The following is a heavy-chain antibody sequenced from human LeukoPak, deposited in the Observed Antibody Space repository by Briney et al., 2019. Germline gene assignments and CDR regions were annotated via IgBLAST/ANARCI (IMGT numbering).Heavy chain of an antibody. Sequence: SETLSLTCTVSGGSISSYYWSWIRQPPGKGLEWIGYIYYSGSTNYNPSLKSRVTISVDTSKNQFSLKLSSVTAADTAVYYCARLSPSELPYYWGQGTLVTVSS. V-gene: IGHV4-59*08. J-gene: IGHJ4*02. CDR2: IYYSGST. CDR1: GGSISSYY. CDR3: ARLSPSELPYY. D-gene: IGHD1-26*01.